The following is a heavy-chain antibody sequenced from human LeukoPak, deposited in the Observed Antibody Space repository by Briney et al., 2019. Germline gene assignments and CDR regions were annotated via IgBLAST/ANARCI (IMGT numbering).Heavy chain of an antibody. CDR3: GRAGFGELLTWDY. J-gene: IGHJ4*02. V-gene: IGHV5-51*01. Sequence: GESLKISCKGSGYSFTSYWIGWVGQMPGKGLDWMGIIYPGDSDTRYSPSFQGQVTISADKSISTAYLQWSSLKASDTAMYYCGRAGFGELLTWDYWGQGTLVTVSS. CDR1: GYSFTSYW. CDR2: IYPGDSDT. D-gene: IGHD3-10*01.